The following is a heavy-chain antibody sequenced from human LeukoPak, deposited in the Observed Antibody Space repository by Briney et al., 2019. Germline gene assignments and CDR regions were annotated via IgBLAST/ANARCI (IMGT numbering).Heavy chain of an antibody. J-gene: IGHJ1*01. CDR3: AIYTGSYVRYFQH. Sequence: ASVKVSCKASGYTFTGYYMHWVRQAPGQGLEWMGWINPDSGDTNSAQKFLGRVSMTRHTSISTAYMELTRLRSDDTALYYCAIYTGSYVRYFQHGSQGTLVIVPS. V-gene: IGHV1-2*02. CDR2: INPDSGDT. D-gene: IGHD1-26*01. CDR1: GYTFTGYY.